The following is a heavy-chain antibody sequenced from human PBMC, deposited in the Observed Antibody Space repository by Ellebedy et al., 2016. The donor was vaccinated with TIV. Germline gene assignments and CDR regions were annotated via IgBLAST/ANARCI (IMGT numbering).Heavy chain of an antibody. CDR1: GFMFNTYA. CDR2: ISCSGGTT. V-gene: IGHV3-23*01. D-gene: IGHD3-10*01. J-gene: IGHJ1*01. CDR3: ARDLSPTGLRGYFHY. Sequence: GESLKISCAASGFMFNTYAMSWVRQAPGRGLEWVSTISCSGGTTYYVDSMKGRFTISRDNSKNTLYLQMDSLRAEDTAVYYCARDLSPTGLRGYFHYWGQGTLVTVSS.